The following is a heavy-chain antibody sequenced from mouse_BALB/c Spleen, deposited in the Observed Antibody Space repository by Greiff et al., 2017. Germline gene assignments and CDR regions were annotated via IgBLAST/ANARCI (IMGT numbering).Heavy chain of an antibody. CDR2: ISDGGSYT. V-gene: IGHV5-4*02. CDR1: GFTFSDYY. CDR3: ARGLRGNYAMDY. D-gene: IGHD2-4*01. Sequence: EVKVVESGGGLVKPGGSLKLSCAASGFTFSDYYMYWVRQTPEKRLEWVATISDGGSYTYYPDSVKGRFTISRDNAKNNLYLQMSSLKSEDTAMYYCARGLRGNYAMDYWGQGTSVTVSS. J-gene: IGHJ4*01.